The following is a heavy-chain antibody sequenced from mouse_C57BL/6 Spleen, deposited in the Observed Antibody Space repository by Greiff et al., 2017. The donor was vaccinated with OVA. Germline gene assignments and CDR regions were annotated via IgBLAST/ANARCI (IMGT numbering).Heavy chain of an antibody. CDR1: GYTFTSYW. D-gene: IGHD1-1*01. CDR3: ARYYYGSSYYFDY. Sequence: VQLQQPGAELVKPGASVKLSCKASGYTFTSYWMQWVKQRPGQGLEWIGEIDPSDSYTNYNQKFKGKATLTVDTSSSTAYMQLSSLTSEDSAVYYSARYYYGSSYYFDYWGQGTTLTVSS. CDR2: IDPSDSYT. J-gene: IGHJ2*01. V-gene: IGHV1-50*01.